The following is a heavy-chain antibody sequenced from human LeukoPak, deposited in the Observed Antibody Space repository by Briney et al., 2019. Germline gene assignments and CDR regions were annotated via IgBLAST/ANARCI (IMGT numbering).Heavy chain of an antibody. V-gene: IGHV4-61*02. CDR1: GGSISSGSYY. J-gene: IGHJ3*02. CDR3: ARDPPYYYDTMRGALDI. CDR2: INTSGST. Sequence: PSETLSLTCTVSGGSISSGSYYWSWIRQPAGKGLEWIGRINTSGSTHYNPSLKSRVTISVDMSKNLFSPKLSSVTAADTAVYYCARDPPYYYDTMRGALDIWGQGTMVTVSS. D-gene: IGHD3-22*01.